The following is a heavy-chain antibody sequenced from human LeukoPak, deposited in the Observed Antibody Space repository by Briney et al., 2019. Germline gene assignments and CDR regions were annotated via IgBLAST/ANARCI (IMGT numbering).Heavy chain of an antibody. Sequence: GGSLRLSCAASGFTFNNYAMHWVRQAPGKGLEYVSGISSNGGSRYYANSVKGRFTISRDNSKNTLYLQMNSLRAEDTAVYYCAKDEDVYWGQGTLVTVSS. D-gene: IGHD5-24*01. J-gene: IGHJ4*02. CDR3: AKDEDVY. CDR1: GFTFNNYA. V-gene: IGHV3-64*01. CDR2: ISSNGGSR.